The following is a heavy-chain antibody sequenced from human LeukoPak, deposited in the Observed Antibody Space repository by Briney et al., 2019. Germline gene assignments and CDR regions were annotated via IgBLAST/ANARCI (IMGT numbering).Heavy chain of an antibody. V-gene: IGHV1-69*13. J-gene: IGHJ5*02. CDR1: GGTFSSYA. CDR2: IIPIFGTA. CDR3: ARDEEEGTLNWFDP. D-gene: IGHD3-10*01. Sequence: ASVKVSCKASGGTFSSYAISWVRQAPGQGLEWMGGIIPIFGTANYAQKFQGRVTITADESTSTAYMELSSLRSEDTAVYYCARDEEEGTLNWFDPWGQGTLVTVSS.